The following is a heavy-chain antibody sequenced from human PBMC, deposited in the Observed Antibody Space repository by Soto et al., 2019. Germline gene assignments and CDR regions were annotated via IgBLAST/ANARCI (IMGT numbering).Heavy chain of an antibody. CDR1: GYTFSSIG. D-gene: IGHD3-16*02. Sequence: ASVKVSCKTSGYTFSSIGISSVRQAPGQGLEWMGWISPHKGNTNYAQKLQGRVTMTTDTSTSTAYMELRSLRSDDTAVYYCARDRYDYVWGSYRSTYYYGMDVWGQGTTVTVSS. V-gene: IGHV1-18*01. CDR2: ISPHKGNT. CDR3: ARDRYDYVWGSYRSTYYYGMDV. J-gene: IGHJ6*02.